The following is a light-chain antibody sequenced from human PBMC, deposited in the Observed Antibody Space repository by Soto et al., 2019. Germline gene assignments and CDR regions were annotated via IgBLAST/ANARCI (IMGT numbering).Light chain of an antibody. CDR3: SSFAGGGNPVL. J-gene: IGLJ2*01. CDR2: EVT. CDR1: SSDVGGYNY. V-gene: IGLV2-8*01. Sequence: QSALTQPPSASGSLGQSVTISCTGTSSDVGGYNYVSWHQQHPGKAPKVMIYEVTKRPPGVPDRFSGSKSGNTGSLTVSGLQAEDEADYYCSSFAGGGNPVLLGGGTQLTVL.